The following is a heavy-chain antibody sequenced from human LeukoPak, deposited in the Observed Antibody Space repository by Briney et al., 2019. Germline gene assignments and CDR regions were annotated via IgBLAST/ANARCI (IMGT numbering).Heavy chain of an antibody. J-gene: IGHJ4*02. CDR3: ARGVGTDY. D-gene: IGHD1-26*01. CDR1: GFTSGSYW. CDR2: IKLDGSEK. V-gene: IGHV3-7*01. Sequence: GGSLRLSCAASGFTSGSYWMSWVRQAPGKGLEWVANIKLDGSEKYYVDSVEGRFTISRDNAKNSLYLQMNSLRAEDTAVYYCARGVGTDYWGQGTQVTVSS.